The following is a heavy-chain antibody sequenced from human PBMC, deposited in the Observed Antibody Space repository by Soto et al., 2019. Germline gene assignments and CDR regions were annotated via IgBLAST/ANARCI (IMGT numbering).Heavy chain of an antibody. Sequence: QSQTLSLTCAISGDSVSSNSAAWNWIRQSPSRGLEWLGRTYYRSKWYNDYAVSVKSRITINPDTSKNQFSLQLNSVTPEDTAVYYCARDRKRSVVAARPGWFDPWGQGTLVTVSS. V-gene: IGHV6-1*01. CDR1: GDSVSSNSAA. J-gene: IGHJ5*02. CDR3: ARDRKRSVVAARPGWFDP. CDR2: TYYRSKWYN. D-gene: IGHD6-6*01.